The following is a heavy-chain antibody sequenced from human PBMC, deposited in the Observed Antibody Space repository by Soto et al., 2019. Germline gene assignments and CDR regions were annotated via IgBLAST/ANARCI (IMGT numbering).Heavy chain of an antibody. CDR3: ASLNCGGDRYGWSGWFDP. V-gene: IGHV1-69*01. CDR2: IIPIFGTA. D-gene: IGHD2-21*02. J-gene: IGHJ5*02. Sequence: QVQLVQSGAEVKKPGSSVKVSCKASGGTFSSYAISWVRQAPGQGLEWMGGIIPIFGTANYAQKFQGRVTITADESTSTAYMELSSLRSEDTAVYYCASLNCGGDRYGWSGWFDPWGQGTLVTVSS. CDR1: GGTFSSYA.